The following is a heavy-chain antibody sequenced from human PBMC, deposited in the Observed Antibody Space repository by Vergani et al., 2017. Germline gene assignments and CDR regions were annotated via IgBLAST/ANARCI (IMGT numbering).Heavy chain of an antibody. D-gene: IGHD2-21*02. CDR2: IGKDGINT. CDR3: AKYLRDSTDGLPDS. J-gene: IGHJ4*02. CDR1: GFTFSNFG. V-gene: IGHV3-30*02. Sequence: QVQLVESAGGVVQPGGSLSLPCPASGFTFSNFGMHWIRQAPGKGLEWLAYIGKDGINTRYSDAVKGRFTVSRDNSKDILYLQMDSLRSEDTALYYCAKYLRDSTDGLPDSWGPGTLVIVSS.